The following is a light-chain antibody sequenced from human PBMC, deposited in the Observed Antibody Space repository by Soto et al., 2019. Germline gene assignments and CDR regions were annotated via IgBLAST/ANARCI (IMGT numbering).Light chain of an antibody. CDR2: DVS. V-gene: IGLV2-14*03. Sequence: QSALTQPASVSGSPGQSITISCTGTSSDVGGYNYVSWYQQHPGKAPKVMIYDVSNRPSGVSNRFSGSKSGNTASLTISGLQAEDEADYYCCSYTSRSTLGFGGGTKLTVL. J-gene: IGLJ2*01. CDR3: CSYTSRSTLG. CDR1: SSDVGGYNY.